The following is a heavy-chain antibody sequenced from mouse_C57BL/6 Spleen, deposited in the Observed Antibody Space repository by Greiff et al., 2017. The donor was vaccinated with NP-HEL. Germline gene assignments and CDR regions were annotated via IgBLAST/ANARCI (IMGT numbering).Heavy chain of an antibody. Sequence: EVQLQESGAELVRPGASVKLSCTASGFNIKDDYMHWVKQRPEQGLEWIGWIDPENGDTEYASKFQGKATITADTSSNTAYLQLSSLTSEDTAVYYCTTSLGRYFEYWGQGTTLTVSS. CDR3: TTSLGRYFEY. J-gene: IGHJ2*01. CDR2: IDPENGDT. CDR1: GFNIKDDY. V-gene: IGHV14-4*01. D-gene: IGHD4-1*01.